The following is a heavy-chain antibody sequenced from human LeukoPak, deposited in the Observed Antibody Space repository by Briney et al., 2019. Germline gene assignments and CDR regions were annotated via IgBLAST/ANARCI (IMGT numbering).Heavy chain of an antibody. V-gene: IGHV3-43*02. J-gene: IGHJ4*02. CDR1: GFIFDNYA. CDR2: ISGDGGST. CDR3: ARESETSGWYDY. Sequence: GGSLRLSCAAPGFIFDNYAIHWVRQAPGKGLEWVSLISGDGGSTFYADSMRGRFTISRDNTRKSLSLQMSSLRSEDTALYYCARESETSGWYDYWGQGTLVTASS. D-gene: IGHD6-19*01.